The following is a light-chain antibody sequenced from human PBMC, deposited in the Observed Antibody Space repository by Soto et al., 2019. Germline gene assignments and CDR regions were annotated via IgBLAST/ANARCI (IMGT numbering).Light chain of an antibody. CDR1: SSNIGSNT. J-gene: IGLJ1*01. V-gene: IGLV1-44*01. CDR2: SNN. Sequence: QSVLTQPPSASGTPGQRVTISCSGRSSNIGSNTVNWYQQLPGTAPKLLIYSNNQRPSGVPDRFSGSKSGTSASLAISWLQSEDEADYYCAAWDDSLNGLYVFRTGTKVTVL. CDR3: AAWDDSLNGLYV.